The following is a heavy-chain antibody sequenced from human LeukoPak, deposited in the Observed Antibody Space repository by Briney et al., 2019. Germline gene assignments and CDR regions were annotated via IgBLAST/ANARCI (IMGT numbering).Heavy chain of an antibody. CDR3: ARDAMVRGRFTDFDY. CDR2: IDPSSTYI. J-gene: IGHJ4*02. Sequence: GGSLRLSCAASGFTFRSYSMNWVRQAPGKGLEWVSAIDPSSTYIYYADSVKGRFTISRDNARNSLYLQMSSLRVEDTAVYYCARDAMVRGRFTDFDYWGQGTLVTVSS. CDR1: GFTFRSYS. D-gene: IGHD3-10*01. V-gene: IGHV3-21*01.